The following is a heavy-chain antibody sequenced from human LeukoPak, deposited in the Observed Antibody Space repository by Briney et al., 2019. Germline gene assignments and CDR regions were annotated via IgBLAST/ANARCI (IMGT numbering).Heavy chain of an antibody. CDR2: IYSDGTT. CDR1: GFTVSSNY. CDR3: ARDQYYGSGTYYNSSKGYFDY. J-gene: IGHJ4*02. Sequence: PGGSLRLSCAASGFTVSSNYMSWVRQAPGKGLEWVSVIYSDGTTYHADSVKGRFTISRDNSKNTLYLQMNSLRAEDTAVYYCARDQYYGSGTYYNSSKGYFDYWGQGTLVTVSS. V-gene: IGHV3-66*01. D-gene: IGHD3-10*01.